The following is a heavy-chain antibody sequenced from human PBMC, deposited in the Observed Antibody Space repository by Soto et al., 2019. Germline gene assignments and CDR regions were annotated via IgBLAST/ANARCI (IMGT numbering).Heavy chain of an antibody. CDR2: ISTKSANT. CDR1: GYSFTSYD. V-gene: IGHV1-18*04. Sequence: GASVKVSCKASGYSFTSYDITWVRQAPGQGLEWMGWISTKSANTNYADKFRGRVSLTTDTSTNTAYMDVRSLHSDDTAVYYCARDLKFGQADYWGQGSQVTVSS. CDR3: ARDLKFGQADY. D-gene: IGHD3-10*01. J-gene: IGHJ4*02.